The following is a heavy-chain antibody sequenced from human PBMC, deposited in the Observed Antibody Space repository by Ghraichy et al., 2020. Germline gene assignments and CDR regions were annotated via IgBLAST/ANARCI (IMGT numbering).Heavy chain of an antibody. CDR3: ARGARHYDFWSGYWAPTSYYYYMDV. J-gene: IGHJ6*03. CDR2: INHSGST. V-gene: IGHV4-34*01. D-gene: IGHD3-3*01. CDR1: GGSFSGYY. Sequence: SETLSLTCAVYGGSFSGYYWSWIRQPPGKGLEWIGEINHSGSTNYNPSLKSRVTISVDTSKNQFSLKLSSVTAADTAVYYCARGARHYDFWSGYWAPTSYYYYMDVWGKGTTVTVSS.